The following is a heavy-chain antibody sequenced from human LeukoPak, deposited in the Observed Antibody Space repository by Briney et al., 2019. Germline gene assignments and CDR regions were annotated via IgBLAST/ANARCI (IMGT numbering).Heavy chain of an antibody. D-gene: IGHD4-23*01. V-gene: IGHV3-21*01. Sequence: GGSLRLSCAVSGFTFSSFSMNWVRQAPGKGLEWVSYISSSSGNIEYADSVKGRFTISRDHAKNSLYLQMNSLRGEDTAVYYCARDDGGALDVFDLWGQGTLVTVSS. CDR3: ARDDGGALDVFDL. J-gene: IGHJ3*01. CDR2: ISSSSGNI. CDR1: GFTFSSFS.